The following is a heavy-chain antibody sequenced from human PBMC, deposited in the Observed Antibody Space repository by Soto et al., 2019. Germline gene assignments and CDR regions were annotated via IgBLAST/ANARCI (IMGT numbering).Heavy chain of an antibody. V-gene: IGHV1-46*03. CDR3: ATLSTSVAATGYFDY. J-gene: IGHJ4*02. Sequence: GASVKVSCKASGYTFTSYYMHWVRQAPGQGLEWMGIINPSGGSTSYAQKFQGRVTMTRDTSTSTVYMELSSLRSEDTAVYYCATLSTSVAATGYFDYWGQGTLVTVSS. CDR1: GYTFTSYY. D-gene: IGHD6-19*01. CDR2: INPSGGST.